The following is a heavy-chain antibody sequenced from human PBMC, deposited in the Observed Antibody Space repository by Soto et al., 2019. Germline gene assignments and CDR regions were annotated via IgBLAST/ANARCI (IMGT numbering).Heavy chain of an antibody. D-gene: IGHD3-10*01. CDR1: GGSFSGYY. J-gene: IGHJ4*02. Sequence: SETLPLTCAVYGGSFSGYYWRWIRQPPGKGLEGIGEINHSGTTNYNPALKSRVTISGDTSTNQFSLKLTSVTAAGTAVYYCARAKSYGSDFDYCGQGTLVTVSS. CDR2: INHSGTT. CDR3: ARAKSYGSDFDY. V-gene: IGHV4-34*01.